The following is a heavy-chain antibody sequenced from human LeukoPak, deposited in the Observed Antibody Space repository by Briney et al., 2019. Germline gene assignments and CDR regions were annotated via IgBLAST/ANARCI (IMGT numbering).Heavy chain of an antibody. V-gene: IGHV1-3*01. CDR2: INAGNGNT. D-gene: IGHD3-22*01. Sequence: GASVKVSCKASGYTFTSYAMHWVRQAPGQRLEWMGWINAGNGNTKYSQKFQGRVTITRDTSASTAYMELSSLRSEDTAVYYCARVRDYFDSSDYSDYWGQGTLVTVSS. J-gene: IGHJ4*02. CDR1: GYTFTSYA. CDR3: ARVRDYFDSSDYSDY.